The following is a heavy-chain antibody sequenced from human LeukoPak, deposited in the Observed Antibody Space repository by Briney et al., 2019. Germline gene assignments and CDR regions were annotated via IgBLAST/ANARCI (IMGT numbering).Heavy chain of an antibody. CDR3: AREASSSSFGAEPRQYFDY. Sequence: PGGSLRLSCAASGFTFSSYAMHWVRQAPGKGLEWVAFIRYDGSNKYYADSVKGRFTISRDNSKNTLYLQMNSLRAEDTAVYYCAREASSSSFGAEPRQYFDYWGQGTLVTVSS. D-gene: IGHD6-6*01. V-gene: IGHV3-30*02. J-gene: IGHJ4*02. CDR1: GFTFSSYA. CDR2: IRYDGSNK.